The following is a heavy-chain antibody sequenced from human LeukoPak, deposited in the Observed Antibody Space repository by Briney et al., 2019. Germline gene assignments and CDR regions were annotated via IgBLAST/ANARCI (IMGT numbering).Heavy chain of an antibody. Sequence: ASVKVSCRASGGTFSSYAISWVRQAPGQGLEWMGGIIPIFGTANYAQKFQGRVTITTDESTSTAYMELSSLRSEDTAVYYCARGSDWTPGGYYYYMDVWGKGTTVTVSS. CDR3: ARGSDWTPGGYYYYMDV. V-gene: IGHV1-69*05. J-gene: IGHJ6*03. D-gene: IGHD3-9*01. CDR1: GGTFSSYA. CDR2: IIPIFGTA.